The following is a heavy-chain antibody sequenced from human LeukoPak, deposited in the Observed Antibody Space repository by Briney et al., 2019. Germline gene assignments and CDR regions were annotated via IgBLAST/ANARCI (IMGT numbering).Heavy chain of an antibody. D-gene: IGHD3-10*01. CDR1: GGSISSSSYY. J-gene: IGHJ6*03. V-gene: IGHV4-39*07. Sequence: SETLSLTCTVSGGSISSSSYYWGWIRQPPGKGLEWIGSIYYSGSTYYNPSLKSRVTISVDTSKNQFSLKLSSVTAADTAVYYCARTRNYGSGNSRGYYYYMDVWGKGTTVTASS. CDR2: IYYSGST. CDR3: ARTRNYGSGNSRGYYYYMDV.